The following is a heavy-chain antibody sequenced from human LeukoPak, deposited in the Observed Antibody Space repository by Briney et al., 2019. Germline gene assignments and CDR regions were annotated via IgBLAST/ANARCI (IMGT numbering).Heavy chain of an antibody. J-gene: IGHJ4*02. CDR2: IYYSGST. V-gene: IGHV4-59*01. Sequence: SETLSLTCAVYGGSFSGYYWSWIRQPPGKGLEWIGYIYYSGSTNYNPSLKSRVTISVDTSKNQFSLKLSSVTAADTAVYYCARGPLLRYFDWLLSFDYWGQGTLVTVSS. CDR3: ARGPLLRYFDWLLSFDY. D-gene: IGHD3-9*01. CDR1: GGSFSGYY.